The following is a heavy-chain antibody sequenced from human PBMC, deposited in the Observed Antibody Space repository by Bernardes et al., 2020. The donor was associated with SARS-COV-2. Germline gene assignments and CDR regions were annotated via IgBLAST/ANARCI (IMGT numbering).Heavy chain of an antibody. J-gene: IGHJ3*01. V-gene: IGHV4-34*01. D-gene: IGHD4-17*01. CDR1: GGSLSGYY. CDR3: ARVAGDYGHY. Sequence: SETLSLTCAVSGGSLSGYYWSWIRQPPGKGLEWIGEIDSSGVTNYTPSLKSRVTISVDASRNQFSLKLTSVTAADTALYYCARVAGDYGHYWGPGTMVHVS. CDR2: IDSSGVT.